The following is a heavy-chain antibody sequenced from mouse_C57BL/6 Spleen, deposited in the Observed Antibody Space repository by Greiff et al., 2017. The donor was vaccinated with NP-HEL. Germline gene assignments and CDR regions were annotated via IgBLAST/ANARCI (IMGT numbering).Heavy chain of an antibody. Sequence: QVQLQQSGAELVRPGASVKMSCKASGYTFTSYHMHWVKQTPRQGLEWIGALYPGNGDTSSNQKFQGKATLTVDKSSSTAYMQLSSLTSEDSAVYFCARGPYDYEGAMDYWGQGTSVTVSS. V-gene: IGHV1-12*01. D-gene: IGHD2-4*01. CDR2: LYPGNGDT. CDR1: GYTFTSYH. CDR3: ARGPYDYEGAMDY. J-gene: IGHJ4*01.